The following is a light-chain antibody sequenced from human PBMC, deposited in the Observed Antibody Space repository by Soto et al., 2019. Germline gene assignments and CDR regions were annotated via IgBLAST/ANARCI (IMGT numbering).Light chain of an antibody. CDR1: HSVEEY. CDR2: DAS. Sequence: EVVLTQSPATLSLSPGERAILSCRASHSVEEYFAWYQQKPGQTPRLLIYDASNRATGIPARFSSSGSETDFTLTISSLEPEDFAVYYCQQRKHWPPLTFGGGTKVEIK. CDR3: QQRKHWPPLT. V-gene: IGKV3-11*01. J-gene: IGKJ4*01.